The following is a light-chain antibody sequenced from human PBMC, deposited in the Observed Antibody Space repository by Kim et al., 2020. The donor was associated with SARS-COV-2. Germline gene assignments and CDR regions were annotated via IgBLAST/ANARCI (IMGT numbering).Light chain of an antibody. CDR3: SSYTSSNPWV. CDR2: DVS. J-gene: IGLJ3*02. CDR1: RSDVGAYNV. V-gene: IGLV2-14*03. Sequence: GQSVAISCTGTRSDVGAYNVVSWYQQHPGAAPILIFYDVSKRPSGVSNRFSGSKSGNPASLTISGLQAEDEADYYCSSYTSSNPWVFGGGTTLTVL.